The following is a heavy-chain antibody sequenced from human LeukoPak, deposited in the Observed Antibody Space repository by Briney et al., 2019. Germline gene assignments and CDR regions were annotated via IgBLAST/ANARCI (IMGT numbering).Heavy chain of an antibody. V-gene: IGHV4-59*08. CDR3: ARAKGGYTNGWRFDN. J-gene: IGHJ4*02. D-gene: IGHD6-19*01. CDR1: GDSISDYY. Sequence: PSETLSLTCTVSGDSISDYYWSWIRQPPGKGLEWIGCIYYSGNAKYNPSLKSRVTMSVDTSKNEVSLKLSSVTAADTAVYYCARAKGGYTNGWRFDNWGQGTLVTVSS. CDR2: IYYSGNA.